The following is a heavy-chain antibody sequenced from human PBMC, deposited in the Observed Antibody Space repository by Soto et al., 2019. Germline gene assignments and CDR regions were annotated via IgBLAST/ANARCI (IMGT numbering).Heavy chain of an antibody. CDR2: IYYSGST. V-gene: IGHV4-30-4*01. Sequence: PSETLSLTCTVSGGSISSANYYWILIRQPPGKGLEWIGYIYYSGSTYYNPSLKSRVIISIDTSRNQFSLKLSSVTAADTAVYYCARAEYSSGWFQGNDFDCWGQGTLVTVSS. CDR3: ARAEYSSGWFQGNDFDC. D-gene: IGHD6-19*01. CDR1: GGSISSANYY. J-gene: IGHJ4*02.